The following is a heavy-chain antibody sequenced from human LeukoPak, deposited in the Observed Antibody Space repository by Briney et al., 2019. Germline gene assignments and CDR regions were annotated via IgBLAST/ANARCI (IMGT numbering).Heavy chain of an antibody. V-gene: IGHV3-48*03. CDR2: ISSSGSTI. J-gene: IGHJ6*03. CDR1: GFTFSSYE. Sequence: QPGGSLRLSCAASGFTFSSYEMNWVRQAPGKGLEWVSYISSSGSTIYYADSVKGRFTISRDNAKNSLYLQMNSLRAEDTAVYYCARGPDLGGSGRTYYYYMDVWGKGTTVTISS. D-gene: IGHD3-10*01. CDR3: ARGPDLGGSGRTYYYYMDV.